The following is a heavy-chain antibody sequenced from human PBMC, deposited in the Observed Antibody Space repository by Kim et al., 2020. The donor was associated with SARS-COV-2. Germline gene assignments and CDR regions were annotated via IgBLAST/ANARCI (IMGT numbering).Heavy chain of an antibody. Sequence: SVKVSCKASGGTFISYAISWVRQAPGQGLEWMGRIIPILGIANYAQKFQGRVTITADKSTSTAYMELSSLRSEDTAVYYCASSTMVRGVPPYYYGMDVWGQGTPVTVSS. J-gene: IGHJ6*02. D-gene: IGHD3-10*01. CDR2: IIPILGIA. CDR3: ASSTMVRGVPPYYYGMDV. CDR1: GGTFISYA. V-gene: IGHV1-69*04.